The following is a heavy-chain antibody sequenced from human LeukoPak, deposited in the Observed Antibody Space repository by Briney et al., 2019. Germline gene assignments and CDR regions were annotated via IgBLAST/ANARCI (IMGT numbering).Heavy chain of an antibody. CDR1: GFTVSSNY. Sequence: GGSLRLSCAASGFTVSSNYMSWVRQAPGKGLEWVSVIYSDGSTYSADSVRGRFTISRDNSKNTLYLQMNSLRAEDTAVYYCARDIGYSKGFFDYWGQGTLVTVSS. D-gene: IGHD5-12*01. V-gene: IGHV3-53*01. J-gene: IGHJ4*02. CDR3: ARDIGYSKGFFDY. CDR2: IYSDGST.